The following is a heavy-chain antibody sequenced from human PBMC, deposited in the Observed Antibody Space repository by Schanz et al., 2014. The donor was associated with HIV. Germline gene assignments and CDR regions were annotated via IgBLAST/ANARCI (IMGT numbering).Heavy chain of an antibody. CDR3: ARQWFNWLDP. D-gene: IGHD3-22*01. V-gene: IGHV1-69*06. J-gene: IGHJ5*02. CDR1: GGTFNNYA. Sequence: QVQLVQSGAEVKKPGSSVKVSCKASGGTFNNYAISWVRQAPGQGLEWMGGIIPIFGTVNFAQKFQGRVTITADKSTSTAYLDLSGLRSEDTAVYFCARQWFNWLDPWGQGAQVIVSS. CDR2: IIPIFGTV.